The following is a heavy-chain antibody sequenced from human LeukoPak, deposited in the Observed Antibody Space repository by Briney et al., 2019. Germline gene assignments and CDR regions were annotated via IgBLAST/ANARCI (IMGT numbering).Heavy chain of an antibody. Sequence: PGGSLRLSCAASGFTFSSYGMHWVRQAPGKGLEWVTFIRYDGSNKYYADSVKGRFTISRDNSKNTLYLQMNSLRAEDTAVYYCAKDTVKVPTIRRVPHYMDVWGKGTTVTISS. J-gene: IGHJ6*03. CDR2: IRYDGSNK. CDR3: AKDTVKVPTIRRVPHYMDV. CDR1: GFTFSSYG. V-gene: IGHV3-30*02. D-gene: IGHD5-12*01.